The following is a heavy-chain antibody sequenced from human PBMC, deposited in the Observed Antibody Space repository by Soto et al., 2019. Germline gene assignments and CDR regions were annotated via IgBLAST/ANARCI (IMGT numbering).Heavy chain of an antibody. CDR2: ISGSGGST. CDR3: AKARSTSTSPIGDY. Sequence: GWSLRLSCAASGFTFSSYAMSWVRQAPGKGLEWVSCISGSGGSTYYADSVKGRFTISRDNSKNTLYLQMNSLRAEDTAVYYCAKARSTSTSPIGDYWGQGTLVTVSS. J-gene: IGHJ4*02. V-gene: IGHV3-23*01. D-gene: IGHD5-12*01. CDR1: GFTFSSYA.